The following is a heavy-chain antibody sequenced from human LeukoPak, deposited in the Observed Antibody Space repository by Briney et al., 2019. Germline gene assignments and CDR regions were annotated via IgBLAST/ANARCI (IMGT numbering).Heavy chain of an antibody. D-gene: IGHD3-16*01. J-gene: IGHJ3*02. CDR3: ARGSSVLNTLYI. CDR2: IIPIFGTA. V-gene: IGHV1-69*05. CDR1: GGTFSSYA. Sequence: SVKVSCKASGGTFSSYAISWVRQAPGQGLEWMGGIIPIFGTANYAQKFQGRVTITTDESTSTAYMELSSLRSEDTAVYYCARGSSVLNTLYIWGQGTMVTVSS.